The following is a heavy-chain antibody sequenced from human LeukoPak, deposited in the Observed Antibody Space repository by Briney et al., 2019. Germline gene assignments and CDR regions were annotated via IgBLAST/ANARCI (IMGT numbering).Heavy chain of an antibody. V-gene: IGHV4-39*02. CDR1: GDSISRSTYY. CDR2: VYYGRSP. Sequence: SETLSLTCTVSGDSISRSTYYWAWIRQPPGKGLEWIGSVYYGRSPYFNPSLESRATISVDTSKNHFSLKMSSVTAADTAVYYCAKLRSDYYYGMDVWGQGTTVTVSS. J-gene: IGHJ6*02. CDR3: AKLRSDYYYGMDV.